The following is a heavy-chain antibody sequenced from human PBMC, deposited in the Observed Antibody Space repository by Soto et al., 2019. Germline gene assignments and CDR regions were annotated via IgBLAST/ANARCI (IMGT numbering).Heavy chain of an antibody. V-gene: IGHV2-5*02. CDR3: AHSHIVVVTFDP. Sequence: QITLKESGPTLVKPTQTLTLTCTFSGFSLSTSGVGVGWIRQPPGKALEWLALIYWDDDKRYSPSLKSRLTITKDTSKNQVVLKINNMDPVDTATYYCAHSHIVVVTFDPWGQGTLVTVSS. J-gene: IGHJ5*02. CDR1: GFSLSTSGVG. D-gene: IGHD2-21*02. CDR2: IYWDDDK.